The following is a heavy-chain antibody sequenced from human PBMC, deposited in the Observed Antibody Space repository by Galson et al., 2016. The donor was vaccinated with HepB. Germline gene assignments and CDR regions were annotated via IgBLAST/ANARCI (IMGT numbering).Heavy chain of an antibody. J-gene: IGHJ4*02. Sequence: ETLSLTCRVSGGSISDSTHYWGWIRQSPGKGLEWIGSFYSRGSTYYNASLNSRVAISVDTSVNQFSLKLTSLTAAATAVYYCASPGDYRDHFQYWGQGILVTVSS. V-gene: IGHV4-39*01. CDR2: FYSRGST. CDR1: GGSISDSTHY. CDR3: ASPGDYRDHFQY. D-gene: IGHD4-17*01.